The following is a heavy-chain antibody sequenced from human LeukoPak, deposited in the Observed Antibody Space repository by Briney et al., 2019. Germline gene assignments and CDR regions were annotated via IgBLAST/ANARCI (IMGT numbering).Heavy chain of an antibody. CDR1: GYTFTSYA. Sequence: ASVKVSCKASGYTFTSYAMNWVRQAPGQGLEWMGWINTNTGNPTYAQGFTGRFVFSLDTSVSTAYLQISSLKAEDTAVYYCARDGYQNYYYYYYYMDVWGKGTTVTVSS. J-gene: IGHJ6*03. CDR3: ARDGYQNYYYYYYYMDV. V-gene: IGHV7-4-1*02. CDR2: INTNTGNP. D-gene: IGHD5-12*01.